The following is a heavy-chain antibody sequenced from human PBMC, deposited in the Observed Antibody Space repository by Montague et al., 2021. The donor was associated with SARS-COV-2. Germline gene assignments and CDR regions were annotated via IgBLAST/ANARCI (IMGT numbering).Heavy chain of an antibody. J-gene: IGHJ4*02. D-gene: IGHD3-10*01. CDR2: IYYSGTT. Sequence: SETLSLTCSVSSGSIISSGYYWGWIRQPPGEELEWIGNIYYSGTTYYNPSLQSRGTISVDTSKNHSSLRLSSVTAADTAVYFCARGMIRGVTTPFDYWGQGSQVTVSS. CDR3: ARGMIRGVTTPFDY. V-gene: IGHV4-39*02. CDR1: SGSIISSGYY.